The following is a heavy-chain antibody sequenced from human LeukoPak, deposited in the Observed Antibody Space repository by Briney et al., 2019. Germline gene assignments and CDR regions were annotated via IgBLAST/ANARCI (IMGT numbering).Heavy chain of an antibody. CDR2: IHYSGST. CDR3: ARGGSGYDSFDY. J-gene: IGHJ4*02. V-gene: IGHV4-39*07. Sequence: SETLSLTCTVSGGSINSSHYYWGWIRQPPGKGLEWIGSIHYSGSTYYSASLKSRVTISVDTSKNQFSLKLSSVTAADTAVYFCARGGSGYDSFDYWGQGTLVTVSS. CDR1: GGSINSSHYY. D-gene: IGHD5-12*01.